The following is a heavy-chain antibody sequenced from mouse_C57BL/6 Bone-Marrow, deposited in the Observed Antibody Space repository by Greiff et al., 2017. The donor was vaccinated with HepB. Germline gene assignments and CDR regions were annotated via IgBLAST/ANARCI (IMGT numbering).Heavy chain of an antibody. V-gene: IGHV1-42*01. CDR3: ARFYYGSSFYWYFDV. CDR2: INPSTGGT. D-gene: IGHD1-1*01. Sequence: VQLQHSGPELVKPGASVKISCKASGYSFTGYYMNWVKQSPEKSLEWIGEINPSTGGTTYNQKFKAKATLTVDKSSSTAYMQLKSLTSEDSAVYYCARFYYGSSFYWYFDVWGTGTTVTVSS. CDR1: GYSFTGYY. J-gene: IGHJ1*03.